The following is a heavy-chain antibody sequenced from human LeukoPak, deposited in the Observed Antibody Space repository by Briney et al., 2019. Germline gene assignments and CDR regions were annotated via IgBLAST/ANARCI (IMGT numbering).Heavy chain of an antibody. V-gene: IGHV4-30-4*01. CDR1: GGSISSNYW. J-gene: IGHJ4*02. CDR3: ASDYLGNFDY. Sequence: SETLSLTCAVSGGSISSNYWWSWVRQPPGKGLEWIGYIYYSGSTYYNPSLKSRVTISVDTSKNQFSLKLSSVTAADTAVYYCASDYLGNFDYWSQGTLVTVSS. D-gene: IGHD7-27*01. CDR2: IYYSGST.